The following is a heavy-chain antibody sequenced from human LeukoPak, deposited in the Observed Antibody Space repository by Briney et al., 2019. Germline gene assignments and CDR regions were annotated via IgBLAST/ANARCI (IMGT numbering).Heavy chain of an antibody. J-gene: IGHJ5*02. CDR2: ISYDGSNK. CDR1: GFTFSIDC. Sequence: GGSLRLSWAAAGFTFSIDCMHWVRHPPGKGLEWVAVISYDGSNKYYANSVKGRFTISRDNSKNTLYLQMNSLRAEATAVYYCAKDSGPWGQGTLVTVSS. V-gene: IGHV3-30*18. CDR3: AKDSGP.